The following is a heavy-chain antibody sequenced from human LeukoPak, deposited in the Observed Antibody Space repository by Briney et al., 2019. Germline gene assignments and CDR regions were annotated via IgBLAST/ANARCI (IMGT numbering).Heavy chain of an antibody. CDR3: ARGGLLRYFDWLSLPNWFDP. D-gene: IGHD3-9*01. V-gene: IGHV4-59*12. CDR2: IYYSGST. CDR1: GGSISSYY. Sequence: SETLSLTCTVSGGSISSYYWSWIRQPPGKGLEWIGCIYYSGSTDYNPSLKSRVTISVDTSKNQFSLKLSSVTAADTAVYYCARGGLLRYFDWLSLPNWFDPWGQGTLVTVSS. J-gene: IGHJ5*02.